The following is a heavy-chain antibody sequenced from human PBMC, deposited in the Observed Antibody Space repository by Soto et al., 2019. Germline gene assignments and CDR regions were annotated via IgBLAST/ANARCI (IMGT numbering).Heavy chain of an antibody. CDR1: GFTFDDYA. CDR2: ISWNSGTI. V-gene: IGHV3-9*01. D-gene: IGHD5-12*01. J-gene: IGHJ3*02. CDR3: AKGYSGPGGAFDI. Sequence: GGSLRLSCAASGFTFDDYAMHWVRQAPGKGLEWVSGISWNSGTIGYADSVKGRFTISRDNAKNSLYLQMNSLRAEDTALYYCAKGYSGPGGAFDIWGQGTMVTVSS.